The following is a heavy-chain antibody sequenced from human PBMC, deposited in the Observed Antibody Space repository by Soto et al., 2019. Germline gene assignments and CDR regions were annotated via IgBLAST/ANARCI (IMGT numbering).Heavy chain of an antibody. CDR1: GYTFTSYG. V-gene: IGHV1-18*01. D-gene: IGHD3-3*01. CDR2: ISAYNDNT. J-gene: IGHJ4*02. CDR3: ARAEKYYDFWSGYYARDGWYFDY. Sequence: QVQLVQSGAEVKKPGASVKVSCKASGYTFTSYGISWVRQAPGQGLEWMGWISAYNDNTNYAQKLQGRVTMTTDTSTSTAYMELRSLRSDDTAVYYCARAEKYYDFWSGYYARDGWYFDYWGQGTLVTVSS.